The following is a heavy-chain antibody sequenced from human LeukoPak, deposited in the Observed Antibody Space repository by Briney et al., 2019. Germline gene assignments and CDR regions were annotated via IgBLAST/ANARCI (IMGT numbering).Heavy chain of an antibody. CDR2: INSDGSIT. CDR1: GFTFSNYW. V-gene: IGHV3-74*01. J-gene: IGHJ4*02. D-gene: IGHD2-15*01. Sequence: PGGSLRLSCAASGFTFSNYWMDWVRHGPGRGLVWVSRINSDGSITIYADSVKGRFTISRDNAKNTLYLEMNSLSTEDTAVYYCAKVRYCSGVNCYPDDNWGQGTLVTVSS. CDR3: AKVRYCSGVNCYPDDN.